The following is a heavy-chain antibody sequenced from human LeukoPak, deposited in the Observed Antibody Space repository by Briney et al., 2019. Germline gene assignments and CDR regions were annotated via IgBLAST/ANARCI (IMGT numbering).Heavy chain of an antibody. Sequence: GGSLRLSCAASGFTFSYYGMHWVRQAPGKGLEWVAFIRYDGNDKFYAESVKGRFTISRDTSRNTLYLQMSNLRPEDAAVYYCAKDLMRDRWFGESWGQGTLVTVSS. CDR2: IRYDGNDK. V-gene: IGHV3-30*02. CDR3: AKDLMRDRWFGES. J-gene: IGHJ5*02. D-gene: IGHD3-10*01. CDR1: GFTFSYYG.